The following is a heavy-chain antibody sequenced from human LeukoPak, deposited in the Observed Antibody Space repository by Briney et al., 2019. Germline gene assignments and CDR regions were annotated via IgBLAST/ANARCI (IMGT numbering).Heavy chain of an antibody. Sequence: GGSLRLSCAASGFTLRGYGMHWVRQAPGKGLEWVAFIRSDGSDKSYADSVKGRFTISRDNSENKLYLQMNNLRAEDTAVYYCAPRVVGSAPFDYWGQGTLVTVSS. CDR3: APRVVGSAPFDY. V-gene: IGHV3-30*02. D-gene: IGHD2-15*01. J-gene: IGHJ4*02. CDR2: IRSDGSDK. CDR1: GFTLRGYG.